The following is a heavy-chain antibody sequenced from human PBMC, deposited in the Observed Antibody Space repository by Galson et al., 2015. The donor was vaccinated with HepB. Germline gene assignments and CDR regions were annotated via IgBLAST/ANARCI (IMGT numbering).Heavy chain of an antibody. CDR2: IKEDGSEK. CDR1: EFILSMYW. Sequence: SLRLSCAASEFILSMYWMNWVRQAPGKGLEWVANIKEDGSEKNYVDSVKGRFTLSRDNAKNSLYLQMNSLRAEDTAIYYCARVKRGEWYSFYYYCMDGWAKGPRSPSP. D-gene: IGHD3-10*01. J-gene: IGHJ6*02. CDR3: ARVKRGEWYSFYYYCMDG. V-gene: IGHV3-7*05.